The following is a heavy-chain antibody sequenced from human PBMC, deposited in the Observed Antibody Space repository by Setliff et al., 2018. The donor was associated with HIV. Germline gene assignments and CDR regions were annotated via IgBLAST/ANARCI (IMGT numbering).Heavy chain of an antibody. J-gene: IGHJ6*03. CDR3: AHSYCSSTSGYPHYYYYMDV. CDR1: GFSLSTSGVG. D-gene: IGHD2-2*01. V-gene: IGHV2-5*02. CDR2: IYWDDDK. Sequence: SGPTLVNPTQTLTLTCTFSGFSLSTSGVGVGWIRQPPGKALEWLALIYWDDDKRYSPSLESRLTITKDTSKNQVALTMTNMDPVDTATYYCAHSYCSSTSGYPHYYYYMDVWGKGTTVTVSS.